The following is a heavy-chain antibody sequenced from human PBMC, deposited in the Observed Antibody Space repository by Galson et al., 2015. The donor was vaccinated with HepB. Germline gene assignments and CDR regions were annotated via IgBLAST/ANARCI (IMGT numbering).Heavy chain of an antibody. CDR1: GFTFSRFSSYP. CDR2: IGQDGREI. J-gene: IGHJ4*02. Sequence: SLRLSCAASGFTFSRFSSYPMSWVRQAPGKGLEWVANIGQDGREIYYVDSVKGRFTISRDNAKNSLNLQMNTLRAEDTAVYYCARPYSSSWYSALSLGYWGQGTLVAVSS. CDR3: ARPYSSSWYSALSLGY. D-gene: IGHD6-13*01. V-gene: IGHV3-7*03.